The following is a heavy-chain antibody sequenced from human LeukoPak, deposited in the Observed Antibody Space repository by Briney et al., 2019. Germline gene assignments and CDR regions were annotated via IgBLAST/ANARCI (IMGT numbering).Heavy chain of an antibody. CDR2: GDYSGGT. Sequence: SETLSLTCTVSSDFFSSVTDYWAWIRQPPGKGLEWIASGDYSGGTYYNPSLESRVAISADMSKNQISLKLSSVTAADTALYYCARGGTTYSYYYMDVWGKGTTVTVSS. D-gene: IGHD4-11*01. CDR1: SDFFSSVTDY. CDR3: ARGGTTYSYYYMDV. V-gene: IGHV4-39*07. J-gene: IGHJ6*03.